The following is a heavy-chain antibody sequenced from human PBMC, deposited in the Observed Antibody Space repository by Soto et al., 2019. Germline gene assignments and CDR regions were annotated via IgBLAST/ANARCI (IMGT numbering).Heavy chain of an antibody. J-gene: IGHJ4*01. D-gene: IGHD5-12*01. CDR1: GFTFRSYN. CDR3: ARGGTIAVTTIGDY. V-gene: IGHV3-48*02. Sequence: DVQLVESGGGLVQPGGYLRLSCAASGFTFRSYNMNWVRQAPGKGLDWLSYISSSRSTIYYADSVKGRFTISRDNAKNSLYLQMNSLRDDDTAMYYCARGGTIAVTTIGDYWGQGTLVTVSS. CDR2: ISSSRSTI.